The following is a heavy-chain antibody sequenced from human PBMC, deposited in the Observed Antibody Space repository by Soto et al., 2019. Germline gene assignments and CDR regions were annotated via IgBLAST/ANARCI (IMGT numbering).Heavy chain of an antibody. CDR2: VQSDGSST. V-gene: IGHV3-74*01. CDR3: AREKAVAGTTFDY. Sequence: EVQLVESGGGSVQPGGSLRLSCAVSGFSLSSYWMHWVRQAPGKGLVWVSRVQSDGSSTNYADSVKGRFTISRDNAKNTLYLQMDSLRVEDTAVYYCAREKAVAGTTFDYWGKGTLVTVSS. CDR1: GFSLSSYW. D-gene: IGHD6-19*01. J-gene: IGHJ4*02.